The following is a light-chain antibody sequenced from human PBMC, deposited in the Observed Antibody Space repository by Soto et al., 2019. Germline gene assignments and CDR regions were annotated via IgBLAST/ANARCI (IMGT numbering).Light chain of an antibody. CDR1: SSDVGGYNY. V-gene: IGLV2-11*01. J-gene: IGLJ2*01. CDR2: DVS. CDR3: CSYAGSYTVV. Sequence: QSALTQPRSVSGSPGQSVTISCTGTSSDVGGYNYVSWYQQHPGKAPKLMIYDVSKRPSGVTDRFSGSKSGNTASLPISGLQAEDEADYYCCSYAGSYTVVFGGGTKLTVL.